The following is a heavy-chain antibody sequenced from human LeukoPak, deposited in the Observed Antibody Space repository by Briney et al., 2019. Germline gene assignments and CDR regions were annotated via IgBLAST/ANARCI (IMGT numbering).Heavy chain of an antibody. CDR2: ISSSGSTI. J-gene: IGHJ4*02. Sequence: PGGSLRLSCAASGFTFSDYYMSWLRQAPGKGLEWVSYISSSGSTIYYADSVKGRFTISRDNAKNSLYLQMNSLRAEDTAVYYCAKTLYCSSTSCMKTFDYWGQGTLVTVSS. CDR3: AKTLYCSSTSCMKTFDY. D-gene: IGHD2-2*01. CDR1: GFTFSDYY. V-gene: IGHV3-11*04.